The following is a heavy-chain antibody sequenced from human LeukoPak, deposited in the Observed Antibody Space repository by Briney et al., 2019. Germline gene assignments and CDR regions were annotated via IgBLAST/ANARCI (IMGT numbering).Heavy chain of an antibody. J-gene: IGHJ4*02. CDR3: ARDQIAAAGTLSDY. CDR1: GFTFSSYS. D-gene: IGHD6-13*01. Sequence: GGSLRLSCAASGFTFSSYSMNWVRQAPGKGLEWVSSISSSSSYIYYADSVKGRFTISRDNAKNSLYLQMNSLRAEDTAVYYCARDQIAAAGTLSDYWGQGTLSPSPQ. V-gene: IGHV3-21*01. CDR2: ISSSSSYI.